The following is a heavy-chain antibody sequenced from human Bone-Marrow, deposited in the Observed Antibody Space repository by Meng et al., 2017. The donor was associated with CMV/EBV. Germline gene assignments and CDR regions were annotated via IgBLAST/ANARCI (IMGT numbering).Heavy chain of an antibody. D-gene: IGHD1/OR15-1a*01. J-gene: IGHJ5*02. Sequence: LSCVASGFTISDYYMGWIRRAPGKGLEWVSYMDGSGSTISYAKSVKGRFTISRDNAKNSLYLEMNSLRADDTAVYYCARGRTGWFDPWGQGTLVTVSS. CDR1: GFTISDYY. CDR3: ARGRTGWFDP. CDR2: MDGSGSTI. V-gene: IGHV3-11*01.